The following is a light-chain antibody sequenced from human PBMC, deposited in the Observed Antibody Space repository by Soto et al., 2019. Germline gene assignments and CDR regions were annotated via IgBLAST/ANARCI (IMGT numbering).Light chain of an antibody. CDR3: LQHNSHPWT. CDR2: GAS. J-gene: IGKJ1*01. CDR1: QGIRDD. V-gene: IGKV1-17*01. Sequence: DIQMTQSPSSLSASVGDRVTITCRASQGIRDDLTCYQQKPGKAPKLLIYGASSLQSGVPSRFSGSSSGTEFTLTISSLQPEYFATYYCLQHNSHPWTFGQGTKVEIK.